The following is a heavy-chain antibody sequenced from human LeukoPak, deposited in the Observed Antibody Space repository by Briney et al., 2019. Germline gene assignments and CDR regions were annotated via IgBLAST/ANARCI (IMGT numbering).Heavy chain of an antibody. D-gene: IGHD6-19*01. CDR2: IYSNGWA. CDR1: GGSISTDLYY. Sequence: SETLSLTCTASGGSISTDLYYWTWIRQPAGKGLEWIGRIYSNGWADYNPPLKSRVSISIDTSKNHFSLKMSLATAADTALYYCSRGSGWNSFYPWGQGTLVTVSS. J-gene: IGHJ5*02. V-gene: IGHV4-61*02. CDR3: SRGSGWNSFYP.